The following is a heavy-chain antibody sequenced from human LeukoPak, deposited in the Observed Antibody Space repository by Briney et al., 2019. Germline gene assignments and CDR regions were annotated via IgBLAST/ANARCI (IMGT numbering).Heavy chain of an antibody. D-gene: IGHD5-18*01. CDR2: IYPRDGST. J-gene: IGHJ5*02. Sequence: GASVKVSCKASGYTFTSNYIHWVRQAPGQGLEWMGMIYPRDGSTSYAQKFQGRVTMTTDTSTSTAYMELRSLRSDDTAVYYCARATEMLWYFGRQSRFDPWGQGTLVTVSS. CDR3: ARATEMLWYFGRQSRFDP. CDR1: GYTFTSNY. V-gene: IGHV1-46*01.